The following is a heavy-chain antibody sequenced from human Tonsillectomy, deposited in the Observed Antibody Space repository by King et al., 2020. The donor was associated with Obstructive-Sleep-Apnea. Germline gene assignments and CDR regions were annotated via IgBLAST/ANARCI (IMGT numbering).Heavy chain of an antibody. CDR2: ISGSGSYI. D-gene: IGHD3-9*01. Sequence: EVQLVESGGGLVKPGGSLRLSCAASGFTFISYSMNWVRQAPGKGLEWVSSISGSGSYIFYSDSVKGRFTISRDNAKNSLCLQMNSLRAEDTAVYYCARGGGNDILTGYLGAFDIWGQGTMVTVSS. V-gene: IGHV3-21*01. CDR3: ARGGGNDILTGYLGAFDI. J-gene: IGHJ3*02. CDR1: GFTFISYS.